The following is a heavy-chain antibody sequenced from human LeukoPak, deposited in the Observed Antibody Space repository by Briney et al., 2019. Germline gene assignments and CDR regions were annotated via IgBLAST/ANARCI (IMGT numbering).Heavy chain of an antibody. CDR2: LYHPDST. CDR1: GYPINSAYY. Sequence: SETLSLTCAVSGYPINSAYYWVWVRQPPGKGLVWIGSLYHPDSTYYNPSLESRVTMSVDTSRNQFSLKLSFVTAADTAVYYCARQYDSYFYYYLDLWGTGTTVTVSS. D-gene: IGHD2-2*01. CDR3: ARQYDSYFYYYLDL. J-gene: IGHJ6*03. V-gene: IGHV4-38-2*01.